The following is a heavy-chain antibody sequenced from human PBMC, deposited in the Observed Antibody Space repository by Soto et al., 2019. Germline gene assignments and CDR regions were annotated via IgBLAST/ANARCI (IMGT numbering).Heavy chain of an antibody. J-gene: IGHJ6*02. CDR3: ARGSSIAGLYYGMDV. CDR2: NYYSGIT. Sequence: PSETLSLTXTVSGGSISSGGYYWTWIRQHPGKGLEWIGYNYYSGITYYNPSLKSRVTISLDTSKNQFSLKLSSVTAADTAVYYCARGSSIAGLYYGMDVWGQGTTVTVSS. D-gene: IGHD6-6*01. V-gene: IGHV4-31*03. CDR1: GGSISSGGYY.